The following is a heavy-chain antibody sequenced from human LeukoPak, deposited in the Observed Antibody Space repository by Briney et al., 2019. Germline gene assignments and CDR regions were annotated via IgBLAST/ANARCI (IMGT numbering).Heavy chain of an antibody. V-gene: IGHV3-23*01. CDR1: GFTFSNYA. CDR3: AKDPHVLRFLEWLSAFDY. D-gene: IGHD3-3*01. Sequence: GGSLRLSCAASGFTFSNYAMSWVRQAPGKGLEWVSAISGSGDSTYYADSVKGRFTISRDNSKNTLYLQMNSLRAKDTAVYYCAKDPHVLRFLEWLSAFDYWGQGTLVTVSS. CDR2: ISGSGDST. J-gene: IGHJ4*02.